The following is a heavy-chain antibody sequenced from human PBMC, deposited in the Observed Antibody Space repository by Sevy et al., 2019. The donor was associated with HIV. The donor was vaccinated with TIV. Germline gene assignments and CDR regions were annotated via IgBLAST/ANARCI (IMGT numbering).Heavy chain of an antibody. CDR3: AKDVY. J-gene: IGHJ4*02. Sequence: GGSLRLSYAASGFTFSTHWMIWVRQAPGKGLEWVANIKEDGSEKYYVDSVKGRFTISRDNAKNSLFLQMNSLRAEDTAVYYCAKDVYWGQGTLVTVSS. V-gene: IGHV3-7*03. CDR1: GFTFSTHW. CDR2: IKEDGSEK.